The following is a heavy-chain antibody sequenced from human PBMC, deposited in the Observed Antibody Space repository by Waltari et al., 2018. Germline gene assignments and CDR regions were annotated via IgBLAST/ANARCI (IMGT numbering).Heavy chain of an antibody. Sequence: QVQLVESGGGVVQPGGSLRLSCAASGFTFSSYGMHWVRKAPGKGLEWVAFIRYDGSNKYYADSVKGRFTISRDNSKNTLYLQMNSLRAEDTAVYYCAKEELAPRYYFDYWGQGTLVTVSS. J-gene: IGHJ4*02. CDR2: IRYDGSNK. V-gene: IGHV3-30*02. CDR3: AKEELAPRYYFDY. D-gene: IGHD3-10*01. CDR1: GFTFSSYG.